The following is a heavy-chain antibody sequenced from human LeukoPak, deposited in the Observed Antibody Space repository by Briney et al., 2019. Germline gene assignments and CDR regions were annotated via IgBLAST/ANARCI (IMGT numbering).Heavy chain of an antibody. J-gene: IGHJ6*03. CDR1: GGSFSGYY. V-gene: IGHV4-34*01. D-gene: IGHD3-3*01. Sequence: SETLSLTCAVYGGSFSGYYWSWIRQPPGKGLEWIGEINHSGSTNYNPSLKSRVTISVDTSKNQFSLKLSSVTAADTAVYYCARVRTKAPTIFGVVIPYYYYYYMDVWGKGTTVTVSS. CDR2: INHSGST. CDR3: ARVRTKAPTIFGVVIPYYYYYYMDV.